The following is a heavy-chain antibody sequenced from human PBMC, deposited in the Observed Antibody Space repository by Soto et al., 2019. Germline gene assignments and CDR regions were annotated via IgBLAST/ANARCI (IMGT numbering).Heavy chain of an antibody. CDR2: IIPIFGTA. J-gene: IGHJ5*02. D-gene: IGHD3-16*02. Sequence: SVKVSCKASGGTFSSYAISWVRQAPVQGLEWMGGIIPIFGTANYAQKFQGGVTITADKSTSTAYMELSSLRSEDTAVYYCARDSLNYVWGSYRYVNWFDPWGQGTLVTVSS. CDR3: ARDSLNYVWGSYRYVNWFDP. CDR1: GGTFSSYA. V-gene: IGHV1-69*06.